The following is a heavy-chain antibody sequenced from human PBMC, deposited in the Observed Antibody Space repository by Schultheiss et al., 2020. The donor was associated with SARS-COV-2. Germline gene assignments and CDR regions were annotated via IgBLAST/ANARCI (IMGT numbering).Heavy chain of an antibody. V-gene: IGHV4-59*12. CDR1: GGSISSYY. J-gene: IGHJ6*02. D-gene: IGHD3-10*01. Sequence: SETLSLTCTVSGGSISSYYWSWIRQPPGKGLEWIGYIYYSGSTNYNPSLKSRVTISVDTSKNQFSLKLSSVTAADTAVYYCARELTTERITMVRGVILYYGMDVWGQGTTVTVAS. CDR3: ARELTTERITMVRGVILYYGMDV. CDR2: IYYSGST.